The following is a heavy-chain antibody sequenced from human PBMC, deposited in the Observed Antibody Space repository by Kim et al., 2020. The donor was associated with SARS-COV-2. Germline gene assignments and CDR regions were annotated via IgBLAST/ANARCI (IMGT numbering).Heavy chain of an antibody. J-gene: IGHJ4*01. CDR1: GGSFSGYY. D-gene: IGHD6-13*01. Sequence: SETLSLTCAVYGGSFSGYYWSWIRQPPGKGLEWIGEINHSGSTNYNPSLKSRVTISVDTSKNQFSLKLSSVTAADTAVYYCARGRTGTSNIAAAGSPID. CDR3: ARGRTGTSNIAAAGSPID. CDR2: INHSGST. V-gene: IGHV4-34*01.